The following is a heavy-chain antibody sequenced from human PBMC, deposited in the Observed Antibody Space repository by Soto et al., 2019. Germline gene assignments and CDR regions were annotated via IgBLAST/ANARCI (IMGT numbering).Heavy chain of an antibody. CDR1: GGTFSSYA. D-gene: IGHD5-12*01. CDR3: ARVQWXRFRMIERIDYYYGMDV. V-gene: IGHV1-69*13. Sequence: WASVKVSCKASGGTFSSYAISWVRQAPGQGLEWMGGIIPIFGTANYAQKFQGRVTITADESTSTAYMELSSLRSEDTAVYYCARVQWXRFRMIERIDYYYGMDVWGQGTTVTVSS. CDR2: IIPIFGTA. J-gene: IGHJ6*02.